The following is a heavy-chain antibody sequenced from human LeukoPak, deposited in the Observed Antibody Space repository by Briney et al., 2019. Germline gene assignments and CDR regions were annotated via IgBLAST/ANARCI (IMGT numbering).Heavy chain of an antibody. J-gene: IGHJ5*02. V-gene: IGHV1-18*01. D-gene: IGHD4-17*01. Sequence: ASVKVSCKASGYTFTSYGISWVRQAPGQGLEWMGWISAYNGNTNYAQKLQGRVTMTTDTSTSTAYMELRSLRSDDTAVYYCARRLRAYGDYSNWFDPWGQGTLVTVSS. CDR1: GYTFTSYG. CDR2: ISAYNGNT. CDR3: ARRLRAYGDYSNWFDP.